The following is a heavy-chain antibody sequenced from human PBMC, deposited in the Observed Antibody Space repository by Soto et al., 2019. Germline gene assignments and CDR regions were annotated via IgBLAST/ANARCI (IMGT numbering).Heavy chain of an antibody. D-gene: IGHD3-10*01. CDR3: ASQYYYGSGSYSYYFDY. CDR2: IYYSGST. J-gene: IGHJ4*02. Sequence: TVSGGSISSGGYYWSWIRQHPGKGLEWIGYIYYSGSTYYNPSLKSRVTISVDTSKNQFSLKLSSVTAADTAVYYCASQYYYGSGSYSYYFDYWGQGTLVTVSS. CDR1: GGSISSGGYY. V-gene: IGHV4-31*03.